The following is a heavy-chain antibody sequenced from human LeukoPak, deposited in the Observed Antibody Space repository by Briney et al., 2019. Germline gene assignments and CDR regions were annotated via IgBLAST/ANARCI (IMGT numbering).Heavy chain of an antibody. CDR2: INSDGSST. CDR1: GFTFSSYW. Sequence: GSLRLSCAASGFTFSSYWMHWVRQAPGKGLVWVSRINSDGSSTSYADSVKGRFTISRDNSKNTLYLQMNSLRAEDTAVYYCASGAQLRRIAVAGTLGYYWGQGTLVTVSS. D-gene: IGHD6-19*01. J-gene: IGHJ4*02. V-gene: IGHV3-74*01. CDR3: ASGAQLRRIAVAGTLGYY.